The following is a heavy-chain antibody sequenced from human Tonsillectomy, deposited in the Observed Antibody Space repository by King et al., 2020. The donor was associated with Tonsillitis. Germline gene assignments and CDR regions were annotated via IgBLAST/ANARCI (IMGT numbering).Heavy chain of an antibody. Sequence: QLQESGPGLVEPSETLSLTCSVSGGSITSYYWSWIRQPPGKGLEWIGYIYYTGTTAYSPSLKSRLTISVDTTKDPFSLKLSSVTAADTAVYYSARHVQSHSGNYYEDYWGQGTLVTVAS. J-gene: IGHJ4*02. V-gene: IGHV4-59*08. CDR2: IYYTGTT. D-gene: IGHD3-22*01. CDR3: ARHVQSHSGNYYEDY. CDR1: GGSITSYY.